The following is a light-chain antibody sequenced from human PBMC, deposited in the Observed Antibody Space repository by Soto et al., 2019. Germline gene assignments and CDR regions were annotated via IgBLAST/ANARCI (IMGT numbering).Light chain of an antibody. CDR1: QSVSTY. V-gene: IGKV3-11*01. Sequence: EIVLTQSPATLYLSPGERATLSCRASQSVSTYLAWYHQKPGQAPRLLISDASNRATGIPARFSGTGSGTDFTLTISSLEPEDFAVYYCQQRSNWPPTFCQGTRLEIK. CDR2: DAS. CDR3: QQRSNWPPT. J-gene: IGKJ5*01.